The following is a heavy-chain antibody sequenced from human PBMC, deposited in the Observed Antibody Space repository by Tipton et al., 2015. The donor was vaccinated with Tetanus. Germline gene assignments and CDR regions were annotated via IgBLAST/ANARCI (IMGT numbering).Heavy chain of an antibody. J-gene: IGHJ4*02. V-gene: IGHV3-11*01. CDR3: GILVRGVLLTRVIEY. CDR1: GFTLSDYY. CDR2: ISSSGATI. Sequence: SLRLSCAASGFTLSDYYMSWIRQAPGKGLEWLSYISSSGATINYAESVKGRLTTSRDNAKNSLYLQMNSLRAEDTAVYYCGILVRGVLLTRVIEYWGQGTRVAVSS. D-gene: IGHD3-10*01.